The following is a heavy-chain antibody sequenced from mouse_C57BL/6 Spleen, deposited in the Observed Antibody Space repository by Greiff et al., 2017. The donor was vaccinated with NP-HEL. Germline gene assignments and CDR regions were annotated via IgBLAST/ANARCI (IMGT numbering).Heavy chain of an antibody. D-gene: IGHD2-5*01. CDR1: GFTFSSYA. Sequence: EVKLVESGGGLVKPGGSLKLSCAASGFTFSSYAMSWVRQTPEKRLEWVATISDGGSYTYYPDNVKGRFTISRDNAKNNLYLQMSHLKSEDTAMYYCARDEETIVTTCAMDYWGQGTSVTVSS. CDR3: ARDEETIVTTCAMDY. V-gene: IGHV5-4*01. J-gene: IGHJ4*01. CDR2: ISDGGSYT.